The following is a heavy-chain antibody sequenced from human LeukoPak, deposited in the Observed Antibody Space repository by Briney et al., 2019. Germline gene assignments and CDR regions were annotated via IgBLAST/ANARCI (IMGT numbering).Heavy chain of an antibody. CDR1: GYTFTSYD. J-gene: IGHJ4*02. CDR3: AKVGPYNWNGGFDY. CDR2: MNPNSGNT. D-gene: IGHD1-1*01. V-gene: IGHV1-8*01. Sequence: ASVKVSCKASGYTFTSYDINWVRQATGQGLEWMGWMNPNSGNTGYAQKFQGRVTMTRNTSISTAYMELSSLRSEDTAVYYCAKVGPYNWNGGFDYWGQGTLVTVSS.